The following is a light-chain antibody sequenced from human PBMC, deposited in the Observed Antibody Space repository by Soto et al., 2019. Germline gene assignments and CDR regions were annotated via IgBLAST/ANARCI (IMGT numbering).Light chain of an antibody. V-gene: IGKV4-1*01. J-gene: IGKJ2*01. Sequence: DIVMTQSPDSLAVSLGERATINCKSSQSVLYSSNNKNYLAWYQQTPGQPPKLLIYWASTRELGVPDRFSGSGSGTDFTLTISSLQAEDVAVYHCQQYYSTPPGYTFGQGTKLEIK. CDR3: QQYYSTPPGYT. CDR1: QSVLYSSNNKNY. CDR2: WAS.